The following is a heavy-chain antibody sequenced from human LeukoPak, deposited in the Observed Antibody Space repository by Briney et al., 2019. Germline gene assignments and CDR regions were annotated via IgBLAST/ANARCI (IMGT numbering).Heavy chain of an antibody. V-gene: IGHV4-30-4*08. CDR2: IYYSGST. Sequence: PSQTLSLTCTVSGGSMSSGDYYWSWIRQPPGKGLAWIGYIYYSGSTYYNPALKSRVTISVDTSKNQFSLKLSSVTAADTAVYYCARAITIFGVVEKAFDYWGQGTLVTVSS. D-gene: IGHD3-3*01. CDR1: GGSMSSGDYY. J-gene: IGHJ4*02. CDR3: ARAITIFGVVEKAFDY.